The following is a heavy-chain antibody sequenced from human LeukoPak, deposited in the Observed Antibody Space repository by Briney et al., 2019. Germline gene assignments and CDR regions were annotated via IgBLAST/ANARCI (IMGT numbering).Heavy chain of an antibody. J-gene: IGHJ6*02. Sequence: ASVKVSCKVSGYTLTELSLHWVRQAPGKGLEWMGGFDPEDGETIYAQKFQGRVTMTEDTSTDTAYMELSSLRSEDTAVYYCATGGPRYDFEAGYYGMDVWGQGTTVTVSS. D-gene: IGHD3-3*01. CDR2: FDPEDGET. CDR1: GYTLTELS. V-gene: IGHV1-24*01. CDR3: ATGGPRYDFEAGYYGMDV.